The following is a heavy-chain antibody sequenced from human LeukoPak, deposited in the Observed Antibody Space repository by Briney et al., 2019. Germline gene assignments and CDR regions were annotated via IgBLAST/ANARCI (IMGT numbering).Heavy chain of an antibody. CDR1: GYTFTSYD. CDR2: MNPNSGNT. J-gene: IGHJ4*02. Sequence: ASVKVSCKASGYTFTSYDINWVRQATGQGREWMGWMNPNSGNTGYAQKFQGRVTMTRNTSISTAYMELSSLRSEDTAVYYCARAEDYYGSGSYPAWGQGTLVTVSS. V-gene: IGHV1-8*01. D-gene: IGHD3-10*01. CDR3: ARAEDYYGSGSYPA.